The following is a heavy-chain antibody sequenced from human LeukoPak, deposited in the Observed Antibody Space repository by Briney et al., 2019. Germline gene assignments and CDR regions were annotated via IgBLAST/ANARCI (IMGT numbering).Heavy chain of an antibody. Sequence: SETLSLTRTVSGGSISSYYWSWIPQPAGKGLEWIGRIYTSGSTNYNPSLKSRVTMSVDTSKNQFPLKLSSVTGADTAVYYCARDDSLDYGDYEDAFDIWGQGTMVTVCS. J-gene: IGHJ3*02. CDR1: GGSISSYY. CDR2: IYTSGST. V-gene: IGHV4-4*07. CDR3: ARDDSLDYGDYEDAFDI. D-gene: IGHD4-17*01.